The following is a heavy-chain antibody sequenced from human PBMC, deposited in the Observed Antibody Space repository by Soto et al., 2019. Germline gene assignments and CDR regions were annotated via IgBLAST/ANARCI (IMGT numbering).Heavy chain of an antibody. Sequence: EVQLVESGGGLVQPGGSLRLSCEASGFTFSTFWMHWVRQAPGKGLVWVSRINSDGSSTNYADSVKGRVTISRDNAKNTLYLQLNSLRPDDTAVYYCARDFEYWGQGTLVTVSP. J-gene: IGHJ4*02. CDR1: GFTFSTFW. CDR2: INSDGSST. V-gene: IGHV3-74*01. CDR3: ARDFEY.